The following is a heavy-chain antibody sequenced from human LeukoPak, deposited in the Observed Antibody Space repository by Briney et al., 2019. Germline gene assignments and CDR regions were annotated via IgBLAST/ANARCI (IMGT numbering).Heavy chain of an antibody. CDR3: ARRYYYDSSGTSYHFDY. CDR2: IYYTGRT. J-gene: IGHJ4*02. Sequence: KPSETLSLTCTVSGGPISTYYWSWIRQPPGKGLECLWNIYYTGRTNYNPSPKGRVTISVDTSKNQFSLKLSSVTAADTAVYYCARRYYYDSSGTSYHFDYWGQGTLVTASS. CDR1: GGPISTYY. V-gene: IGHV4-59*08. D-gene: IGHD3-22*01.